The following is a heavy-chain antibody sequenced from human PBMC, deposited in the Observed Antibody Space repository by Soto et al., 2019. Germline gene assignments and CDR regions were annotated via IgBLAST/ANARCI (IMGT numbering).Heavy chain of an antibody. CDR2: INPNSGDT. Sequence: VEVSCKSSGYAFTGDYSHWVRQAPGQGLEWMGWINPNSGDTNYAQKFQGRVTMTRDTSFSTVYMELSSLRSDDTAVYYCATRYSYVHFWGQGTLVTVSS. V-gene: IGHV1-2*02. J-gene: IGHJ4*02. CDR1: GYAFTGDY. D-gene: IGHD5-18*01. CDR3: ATRYSYVHF.